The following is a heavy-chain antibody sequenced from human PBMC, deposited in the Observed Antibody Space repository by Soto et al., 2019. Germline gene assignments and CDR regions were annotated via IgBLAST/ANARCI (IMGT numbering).Heavy chain of an antibody. CDR3: ARATNYDLWSGYDMDV. CDR1: GFTFSSHS. Sequence: EEQLVESGGGLVQPGGSLRLSCAASGFTFSSHSLNWVRQAPGRRLEWVSSISGDSSVIQYADSVRGRFTTSRDNAKNSLYLQMNSLRAEDTAVYYCARATNYDLWSGYDMDVWGKGTTVIVSS. J-gene: IGHJ6*03. D-gene: IGHD3-3*01. CDR2: ISGDSSVI. V-gene: IGHV3-48*01.